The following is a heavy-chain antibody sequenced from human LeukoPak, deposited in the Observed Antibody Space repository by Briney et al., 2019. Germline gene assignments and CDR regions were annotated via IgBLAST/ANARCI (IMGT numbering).Heavy chain of an antibody. CDR2: IRATGAST. V-gene: IGHV3-23*01. Sequence: GGSLRLSCEGSGFIFSKYAMNWVRQAPGKGLEWVSAIRATGASTYYIDSVKGRFTISRDNSNNTLYLQMNSLRAEDTARYYCAKDLWHLVRMIDHWGQGILVIAST. J-gene: IGHJ4*02. CDR3: AKDLWHLVRMIDH. D-gene: IGHD6-6*01. CDR1: GFIFSKYA.